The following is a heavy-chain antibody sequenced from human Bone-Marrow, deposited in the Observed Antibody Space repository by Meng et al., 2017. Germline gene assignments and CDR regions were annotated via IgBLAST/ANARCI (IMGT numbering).Heavy chain of an antibody. Sequence: GGSLRLSCAASGFTFSSYSMNWVRQAPGQGLERVSSISSSSSYIYYADSVKGRFTISRDNAKNSLYLQMNSLRAADTAVYYCAREKKYYYGSGSAFDIWGQGTMVTVSS. CDR2: ISSSSSYI. CDR3: AREKKYYYGSGSAFDI. D-gene: IGHD3-10*01. J-gene: IGHJ3*02. CDR1: GFTFSSYS. V-gene: IGHV3-21*01.